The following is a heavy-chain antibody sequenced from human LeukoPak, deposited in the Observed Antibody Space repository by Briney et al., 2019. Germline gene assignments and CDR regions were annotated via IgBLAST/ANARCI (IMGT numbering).Heavy chain of an antibody. CDR2: ISAYNGNT. D-gene: IGHD3-22*01. CDR3: ARGSYYDSSGTLFDY. CDR1: GGTFSSYG. V-gene: IGHV1-18*01. Sequence: ASVKVSCKASGGTFSSYGISWVRQAPGQGLEWMGWISAYNGNTNYAQKLQGRVTMTTDTSTSTAYMELRSLRSDDTAVYYCARGSYYDSSGTLFDYWGQGTLVTVSS. J-gene: IGHJ4*02.